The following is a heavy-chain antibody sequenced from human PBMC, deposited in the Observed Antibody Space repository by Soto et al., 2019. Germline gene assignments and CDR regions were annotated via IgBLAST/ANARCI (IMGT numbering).Heavy chain of an antibody. Sequence: PSETLSLTCTVSGGSISSYYWSWIRQPAGKGLGWIGRIYTSGSTNYNPSLKSRVTMSVDTSKNQFSLKLSSVTAADTAVYYCARDHYYDSSGYYDYYYYYGMDVWGQGTTVTVSS. V-gene: IGHV4-4*07. CDR2: IYTSGST. D-gene: IGHD3-22*01. CDR3: ARDHYYDSSGYYDYYYYYGMDV. CDR1: GGSISSYY. J-gene: IGHJ6*02.